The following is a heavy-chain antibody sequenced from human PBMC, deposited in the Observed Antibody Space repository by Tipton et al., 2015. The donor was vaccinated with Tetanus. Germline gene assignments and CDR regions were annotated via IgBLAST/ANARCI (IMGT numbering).Heavy chain of an antibody. CDR3: ARGGEMATRKTFNY. J-gene: IGHJ4*02. D-gene: IGHD5-24*01. CDR2: MYYSGST. Sequence: LRLSCTVSGGSISSYYWSWIRQPPGKGLEWIGSMYYSGSTNYNSSLKSRVTMSLDTSKNQFSLKLSSVTAADTAVYYCARGGEMATRKTFNYWGQGTLVTVSS. V-gene: IGHV4-59*01. CDR1: GGSISSYY.